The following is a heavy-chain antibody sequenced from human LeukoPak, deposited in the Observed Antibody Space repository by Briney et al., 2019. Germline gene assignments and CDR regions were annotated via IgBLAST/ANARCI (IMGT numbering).Heavy chain of an antibody. CDR2: INNNGGRT. CDR1: GFTFSNYA. D-gene: IGHD3-9*01. CDR3: ARATNYDILTGYLKVVSWFDP. V-gene: IGHV3-64*01. J-gene: IGHJ5*02. Sequence: GGSLRLSCAASGFTFSNYAMHWVRQAPGKGLEYVSTINNNGGRTSYANSVKGRFIISRDNSKNTLYLQMGSLRAEDMAVYYCARATNYDILTGYLKVVSWFDPWGQGTLVTVSS.